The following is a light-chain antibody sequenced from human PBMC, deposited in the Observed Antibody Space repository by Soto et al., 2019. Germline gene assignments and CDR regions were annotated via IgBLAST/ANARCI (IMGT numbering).Light chain of an antibody. V-gene: IGLV2-23*01. CDR3: CSYAGGFTFWV. CDR2: GDN. CDR1: SSDVGSYNL. Sequence: QSALTQPASVSGSPGQSITISCTGTSSDVGSYNLVSWYQQYPGKAPKLMIYGDNKRPSGVSHRFSGSKSGNTASLTISGLQAEDEADYYCCSYAGGFTFWVFGGGTKVTVL. J-gene: IGLJ3*02.